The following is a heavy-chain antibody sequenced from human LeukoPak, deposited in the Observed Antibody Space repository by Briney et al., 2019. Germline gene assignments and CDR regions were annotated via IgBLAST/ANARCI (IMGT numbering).Heavy chain of an antibody. J-gene: IGHJ4*02. D-gene: IGHD6-6*01. V-gene: IGHV3-23*01. Sequence: GGSLRLSCAASEFSFSAYAMNWVRQAPGKGLEWISYISRSSTTMYYADSVKGRFTISRDNSKNTLYLQMNSLRAEDTAVYYCAKLGQYSSSFDYWGQGTLVTVSS. CDR2: ISRSSTTM. CDR1: EFSFSAYA. CDR3: AKLGQYSSSFDY.